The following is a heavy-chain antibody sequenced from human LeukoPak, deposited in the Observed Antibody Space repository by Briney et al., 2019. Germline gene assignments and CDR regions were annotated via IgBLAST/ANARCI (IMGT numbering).Heavy chain of an antibody. J-gene: IGHJ5*02. V-gene: IGHV3-7*01. CDR2: INEDGSDK. CDR1: GFTFSSHW. D-gene: IGHD5-18*01. CDR3: ARDRVTHSQGYTCFDP. Sequence: PGGSLRLSCAASGFTFSSHWMSWVRQAPGKGLEWVASINEDGSDKYYVDSVKGRFTISRDNAKNSLYLQMNSLRAEDTAVYYCARDRVTHSQGYTCFDPWGQGTQVTVSS.